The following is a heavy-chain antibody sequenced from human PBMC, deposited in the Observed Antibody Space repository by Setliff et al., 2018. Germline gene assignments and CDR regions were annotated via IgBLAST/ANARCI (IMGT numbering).Heavy chain of an antibody. V-gene: IGHV4-39*01. J-gene: IGHJ4*02. D-gene: IGHD1-1*01. CDR3: ARTGTYRYFDY. CDR2: IYFSGNN. CDR1: GGSIDSSTYNSRSYY. Sequence: SETLSLTCTVSGGSIDSSTYNSRSYYWGWIRQPPGKGLEWIGRIYFSGNNYYNASLKSRLTISVDTSKNQFSLKLRSVTAADTAVYYCARTGTYRYFDYWGQGILVTVS.